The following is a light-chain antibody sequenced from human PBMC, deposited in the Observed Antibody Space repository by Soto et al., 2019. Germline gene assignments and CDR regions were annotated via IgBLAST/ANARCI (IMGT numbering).Light chain of an antibody. CDR2: DAS. Sequence: IHMTHSPSTLSASVLYSVTITCRASHNIAKWLAWYQQKPGRAPRLLIYDASTLQTGVPSRFSGSGSGTEFTLTITGLRPDDFATYYCQHLDTNWPFGQGTKVDIK. CDR1: HNIAKW. V-gene: IGKV1-5*01. CDR3: QHLDTNWP. J-gene: IGKJ1*01.